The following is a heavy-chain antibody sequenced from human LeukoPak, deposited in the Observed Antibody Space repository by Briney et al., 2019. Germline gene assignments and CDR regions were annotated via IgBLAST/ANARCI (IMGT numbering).Heavy chain of an antibody. CDR1: GFAFSSYE. CDR2: ISSSGNTI. Sequence: GGSLRLSCAASGFAFSSYEMNWVRQAPGKGLEWVSHISSSGNTIYYADSVKGRFTISRDNAKKSLYLQMNSLRAEDTAVYYCARGPYVVGNGMDVWGQGTTVAVSS. J-gene: IGHJ6*02. D-gene: IGHD3-16*01. CDR3: ARGPYVVGNGMDV. V-gene: IGHV3-48*03.